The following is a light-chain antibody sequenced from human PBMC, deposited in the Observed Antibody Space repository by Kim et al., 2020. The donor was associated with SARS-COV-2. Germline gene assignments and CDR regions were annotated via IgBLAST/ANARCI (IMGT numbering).Light chain of an antibody. CDR1: KLGDKY. V-gene: IGLV3-1*01. J-gene: IGLJ2*01. CDR3: QAWDNSTAV. Sequence: SYELTQPPSVSVSPGQTASITCSGNKLGDKYVCWYQQMPGQSPLLFIYQDSKRPSGIPARFSGSNSGNTATLTIRGTQAMDEADYYCQAWDNSTAVFCGG. CDR2: QDS.